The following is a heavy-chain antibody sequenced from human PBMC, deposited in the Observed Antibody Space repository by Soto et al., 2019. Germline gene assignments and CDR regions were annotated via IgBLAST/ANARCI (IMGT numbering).Heavy chain of an antibody. J-gene: IGHJ5*02. Sequence: EFGLKRVKPTETLTLTGTFCGFSLSTSGEGVGWIRQPPGKALEWLALIYWDDDKRYSPSLKSRLTITKDTSKNQVVLTMTNMDPVDTATCYCAHSSPSSSSWYGHWSDPWGQGTLVTVSS. CDR2: IYWDDDK. D-gene: IGHD6-6*01. V-gene: IGHV2-5*02. CDR1: GFSLSTSGEG. CDR3: AHSSPSSSSWYGHWSDP.